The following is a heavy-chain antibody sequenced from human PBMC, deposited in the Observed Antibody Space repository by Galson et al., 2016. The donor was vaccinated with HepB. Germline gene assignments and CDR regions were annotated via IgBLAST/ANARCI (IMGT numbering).Heavy chain of an antibody. CDR2: IYYSGAT. CDR1: GGSISNNNW. CDR3: ARGAPGDYYYGMDV. Sequence: SETLSLTCAVSGGSISNNNWWSWVRQPPGKGLEYIGYIYYSGATYYNPSLKSRVTISVDRAKNQVSLTLSSVTAADTAVYYCARGAPGDYYYGMDVWGQGTTVTVSS. J-gene: IGHJ6*02. V-gene: IGHV4-4*02.